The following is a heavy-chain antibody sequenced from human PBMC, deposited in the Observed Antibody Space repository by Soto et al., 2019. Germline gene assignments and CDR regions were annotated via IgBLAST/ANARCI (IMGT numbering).Heavy chain of an antibody. CDR2: VSYDGSNK. J-gene: IGHJ4*02. Sequence: QVQLVESGGGVVQPGRSLRLSCAASGFTFSSYGMHWVRQAPGKGLEWVAIVSYDGSNKYYADSVKGRFTISRDNSRNTLYLQMNSLRAEDTAVYYCAKALGELSPVSYDYWGQGTLVTVSS. CDR1: GFTFSSYG. D-gene: IGHD3-16*02. V-gene: IGHV3-30*18. CDR3: AKALGELSPVSYDY.